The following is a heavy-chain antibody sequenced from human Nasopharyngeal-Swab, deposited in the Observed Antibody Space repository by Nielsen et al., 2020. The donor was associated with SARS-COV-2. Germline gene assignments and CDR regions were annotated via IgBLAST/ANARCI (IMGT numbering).Heavy chain of an antibody. D-gene: IGHD3-10*01. CDR1: GYTFTCYY. CDR2: INPNSGGT. Sequence: ASLKVSCKASGYTFTCYYMHWVRQAPGQGLEWMGRINPNSGGTNYAQKFQGRVTMTRDTSISTAYMELSRLRSDDTAVYYCARDSARYPGGMDVWGQGTTVTVSS. CDR3: ARDSARYPGGMDV. V-gene: IGHV1-2*06. J-gene: IGHJ6*02.